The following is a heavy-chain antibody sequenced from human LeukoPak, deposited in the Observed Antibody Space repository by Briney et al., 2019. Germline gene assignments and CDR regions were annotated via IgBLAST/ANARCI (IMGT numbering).Heavy chain of an antibody. CDR2: INPSGGST. D-gene: IGHD2-21*02. Sequence: ASVKVSCKASGYTFTSYYMHWVRQAPGRGLEWMGIINPSGGSTSYAQKFQGRVTMTRDTSTSTVYMELSSLRSEDTAVYYCARTHLAYCGGDCYEPYNWFDPWGQGTLVTVSS. J-gene: IGHJ5*02. V-gene: IGHV1-46*01. CDR1: GYTFTSYY. CDR3: ARTHLAYCGGDCYEPYNWFDP.